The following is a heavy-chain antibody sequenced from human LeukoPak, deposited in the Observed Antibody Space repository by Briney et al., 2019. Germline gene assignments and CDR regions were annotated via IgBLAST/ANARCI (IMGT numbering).Heavy chain of an antibody. Sequence: ASVKVSCKASGYTFTGYYMHWVRQAPGQGPEWMGWINPDSGDTYCAQKFQGRVSVTRDTSISTAYMELSGLTSDDTAVYYCXRXGSXTITSCPNDFWGQGTLVTVSS. CDR3: XRXGSXTITSCPNDF. CDR1: GYTFTGYY. V-gene: IGHV1-2*02. CDR2: INPDSGDT. J-gene: IGHJ4*02. D-gene: IGHD2-8*01.